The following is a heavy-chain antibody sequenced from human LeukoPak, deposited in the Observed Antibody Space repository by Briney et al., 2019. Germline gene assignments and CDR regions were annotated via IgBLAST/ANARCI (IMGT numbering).Heavy chain of an antibody. CDR2: ISSSSSTI. Sequence: GGSLRLSCAASGFTFSSYSMNWVRQAPGRGLEGVSYISSSSSTIYYADSVKGRFTISRDNAKNSLYLQMNSLRAEDTAVYYCARGAKAYYYDSSGLIDYWGQGTLVTVSS. CDR3: ARGAKAYYYDSSGLIDY. D-gene: IGHD3-22*01. CDR1: GFTFSSYS. J-gene: IGHJ4*02. V-gene: IGHV3-48*01.